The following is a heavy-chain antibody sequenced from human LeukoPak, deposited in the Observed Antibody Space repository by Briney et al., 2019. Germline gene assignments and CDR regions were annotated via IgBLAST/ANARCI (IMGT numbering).Heavy chain of an antibody. J-gene: IGHJ6*03. V-gene: IGHV4-59*01. D-gene: IGHD4-17*01. CDR2: IYYSGGT. CDR1: GDSISSYY. CDR3: ARTRRATVTSYYYYYMDV. Sequence: SETLSLTCTVSGDSISSYYWSWIRQPPGKGLEWIGYIYYSGGTNYNPSLKSRVTISVDTSRTQFSLKLTSVTAADTAVYYCARTRRATVTSYYYYYMDVWGEGTTVTVSS.